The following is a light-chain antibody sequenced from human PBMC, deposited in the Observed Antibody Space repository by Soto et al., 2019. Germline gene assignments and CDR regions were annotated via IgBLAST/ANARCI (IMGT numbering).Light chain of an antibody. CDR1: QSVSSN. J-gene: IGKJ2*01. CDR2: GAS. Sequence: EIVMTQSPATLSVSPWERATLSCRASQSVSSNLAWYQQKPGQAPRLLIYGASTRATGIPARFSGSGSGTEFTLTIISLHSEDSAVYHCQHYNNWPPYTFGQGTKLEIK. CDR3: QHYNNWPPYT. V-gene: IGKV3-15*01.